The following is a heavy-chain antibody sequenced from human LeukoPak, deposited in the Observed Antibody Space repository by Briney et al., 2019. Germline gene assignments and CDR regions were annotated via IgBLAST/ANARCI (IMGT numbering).Heavy chain of an antibody. CDR2: IRYDGSNK. CDR1: GFTFSSYG. V-gene: IGHV3-30*02. CDR3: APVWELLQTHFDD. D-gene: IGHD1-26*01. J-gene: IGHJ4*02. Sequence: GGSLRLSCAASGFTFSSYGMHWVRHPPAKGLEWVAFIRYDGSNKYYADSVKGRFTIYRDNSKNTLYLQMNSLRAEDTAVYYCAPVWELLQTHFDDWGQGTLVTVSS.